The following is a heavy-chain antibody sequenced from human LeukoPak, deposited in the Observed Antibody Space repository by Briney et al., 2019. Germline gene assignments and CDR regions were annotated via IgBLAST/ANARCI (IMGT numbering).Heavy chain of an antibody. CDR3: AGDKTTGGWYEFDY. D-gene: IGHD6-19*01. V-gene: IGHV3-48*01. J-gene: IGHJ4*02. CDR2: ISSSSSTI. CDR1: GFTFSSYG. Sequence: GGSLSLSCAASGFTFSSYGMTWVRQAPGKGLEWVSYISSSSSTIYYADSVKGRFTISRDTSKNTVSLQMNSLRAEDTAVYYCAGDKTTGGWYEFDYWGQGTLVTVSS.